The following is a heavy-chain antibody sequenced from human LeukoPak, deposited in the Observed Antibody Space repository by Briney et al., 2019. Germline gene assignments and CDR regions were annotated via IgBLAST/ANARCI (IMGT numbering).Heavy chain of an antibody. J-gene: IGHJ3*02. CDR2: ISAHNGNT. D-gene: IGHD3-9*01. Sequence: GASVKVSCKASGYTFTSYGISWVRQAPGQGLEWRGWISAHNGNTNYAQKLQGRVTMTTDTSTSTAYMELRSLRSDDTAVYYCARDVPNYDILTGYSRDAFDIWGQGTMVTVSS. CDR1: GYTFTSYG. CDR3: ARDVPNYDILTGYSRDAFDI. V-gene: IGHV1-18*01.